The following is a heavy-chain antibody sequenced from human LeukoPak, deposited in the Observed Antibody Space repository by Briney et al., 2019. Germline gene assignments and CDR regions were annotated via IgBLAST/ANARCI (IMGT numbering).Heavy chain of an antibody. CDR2: INWSGGST. J-gene: IGHJ5*02. V-gene: IGHV3-20*04. CDR1: GFTFDDYG. Sequence: GGSLRLSCAASGFTFDDYGMSWVRQAPGKGLEWVSGINWSGGSTGYADSVKGRFTISRDNAKNSLYLQMNSLRAEDTALYYCARSGGGSYGFHWFDPWGQGTLVTVSS. CDR3: ARSGGGSYGFHWFDP. D-gene: IGHD1-26*01.